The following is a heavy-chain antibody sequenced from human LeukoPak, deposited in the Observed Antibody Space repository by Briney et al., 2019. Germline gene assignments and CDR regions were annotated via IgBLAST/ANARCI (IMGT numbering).Heavy chain of an antibody. J-gene: IGHJ6*03. CDR3: ARAKTKGVVIPSMDV. Sequence: SETLSLTCTVSGGSISSSSYYWGWIRQPPGKGLEWIGSIYYSGSTYYNPSLKSRVTISVDTSKNQFSLKLSSVTAADTAVYYCARAKTKGVVIPSMDVWGKGTTVTVSS. D-gene: IGHD3-3*01. CDR2: IYYSGST. CDR1: GGSISSSSYY. V-gene: IGHV4-39*07.